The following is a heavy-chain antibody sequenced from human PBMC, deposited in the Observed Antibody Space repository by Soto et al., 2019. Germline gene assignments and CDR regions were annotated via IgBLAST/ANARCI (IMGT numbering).Heavy chain of an antibody. CDR2: IGSGGGTI. J-gene: IGHJ5*02. CDR1: GFTFSNFA. Sequence: GGSLRLSCAASGFTFSNFAMSWVRQAPGKGLEWVSYIGSGGGTIYYADSVKGRFTISSDNAKSSLFLQMNSLRAEDTAVYYCARRRDFLDAWGQGTLVTVSS. D-gene: IGHD3-3*01. CDR3: ARRRDFLDA. V-gene: IGHV3-11*01.